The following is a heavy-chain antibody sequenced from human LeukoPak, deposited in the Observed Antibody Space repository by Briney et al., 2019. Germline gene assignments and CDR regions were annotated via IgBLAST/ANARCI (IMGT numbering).Heavy chain of an antibody. Sequence: GGSLRLSCAASGFTFSSYEMNWVRQAPGKGLEWVSYISSSGSTIYYADSVKGRFTISRDNAKNSLYLQMNSLRAEDTAVYYCAQIYTYGSSQFDYWGQGTLATVSS. CDR3: AQIYTYGSSQFDY. J-gene: IGHJ4*02. V-gene: IGHV3-48*03. CDR2: ISSSGSTI. CDR1: GFTFSSYE. D-gene: IGHD5-18*01.